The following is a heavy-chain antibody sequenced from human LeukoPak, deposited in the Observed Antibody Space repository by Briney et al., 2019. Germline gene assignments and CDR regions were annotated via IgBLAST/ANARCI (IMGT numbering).Heavy chain of an antibody. Sequence: GGSLRLSCTASGFTFSSYWMSWVRQAPGKGLEWVANIKQDGGEKYYVDSVKGRFTISRDNAKNSLYLQMNSPRAEDTAVYYCASIAARPSPSPGAFDIWGQGTMVTVSS. CDR3: ASIAARPSPSPGAFDI. D-gene: IGHD6-6*01. CDR2: IKQDGGEK. J-gene: IGHJ3*02. V-gene: IGHV3-7*02. CDR1: GFTFSSYW.